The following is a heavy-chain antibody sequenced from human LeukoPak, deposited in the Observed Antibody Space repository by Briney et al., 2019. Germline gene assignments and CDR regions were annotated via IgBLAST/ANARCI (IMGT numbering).Heavy chain of an antibody. J-gene: IGHJ5*02. CDR1: GGTFSSYA. Sequence: SVTVSCKASGGTFSSYAISWVRQAPGQGLEWMGGIIPIFGTANYAQKFQGRVTITADESTSTAYMELSSLRSEDTAVYYCAGGGWAPENWFDPWGQGTLVTVSS. CDR3: AGGGWAPENWFDP. CDR2: IIPIFGTA. V-gene: IGHV1-69*13. D-gene: IGHD1-14*01.